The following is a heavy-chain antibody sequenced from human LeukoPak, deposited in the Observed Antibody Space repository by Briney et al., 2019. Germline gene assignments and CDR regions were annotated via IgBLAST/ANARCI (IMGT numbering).Heavy chain of an antibody. D-gene: IGHD3-22*01. V-gene: IGHV4-34*01. J-gene: IGHJ3*02. Sequence: SETLSLTCAVYGGSFSGYYWSWIRQPPGKGLEWIGEINHSGSTNYNPSLKSRVTISVDTSKNQFSLKLSSVTAADTAVYYCARVRPRYYDSSGYLSYDDAFDIWGQGTMVTVSS. CDR2: INHSGST. CDR1: GGSFSGYY. CDR3: ARVRPRYYDSSGYLSYDDAFDI.